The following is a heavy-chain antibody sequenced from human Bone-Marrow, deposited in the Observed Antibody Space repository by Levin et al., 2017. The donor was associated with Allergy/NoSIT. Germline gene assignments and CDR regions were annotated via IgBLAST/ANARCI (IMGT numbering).Heavy chain of an antibody. J-gene: IGHJ4*02. Sequence: SETLSLTCAVYGGSFSGYYWSWIRQPPGKGLEWIGEINHSGSTNYNPSLKSRVTISVDTSKNQFSLKLSSVTAADTAVYYCARSSPGWLWFGDAPEYWGQGTLVTVSS. V-gene: IGHV4-34*01. CDR2: INHSGST. CDR3: ARSSPGWLWFGDAPEY. CDR1: GGSFSGYY. D-gene: IGHD3-10*01.